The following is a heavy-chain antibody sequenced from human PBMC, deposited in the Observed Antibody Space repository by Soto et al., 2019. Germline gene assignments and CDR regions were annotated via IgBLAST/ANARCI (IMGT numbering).Heavy chain of an antibody. CDR1: GFTFDDYT. CDR3: AKDSGGSSWWSGSYYAMDV. J-gene: IGHJ6*02. Sequence: GGSLRLSCAASGFTFDDYTMHWVRQAPGKGLEWVSLISWDGGTTYYAESVKGRFTISRDNSKTSLYLQMNSLRTEDTALFYCAKDSGGSSWWSGSYYAMDVWGQGTTVTVSS. V-gene: IGHV3-43*01. D-gene: IGHD6-13*01. CDR2: ISWDGGTT.